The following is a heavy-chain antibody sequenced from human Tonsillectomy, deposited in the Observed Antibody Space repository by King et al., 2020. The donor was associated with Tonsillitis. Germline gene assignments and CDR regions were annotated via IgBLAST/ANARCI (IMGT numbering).Heavy chain of an antibody. CDR3: ARVNYYDGSGYWSPYYFDY. D-gene: IGHD3-22*01. CDR2: IYGGGTT. J-gene: IGHJ4*02. V-gene: IGHV3-53*01. CDR1: GFSVSSHY. Sequence: VQLVESGGGLMQPGGSLRLSCAASGFSVSSHYMSWVRQAPGKGLEWVSVIYGGGTTYYADFVKGRFTISRDNSENTLYLQMNSLRAEDTAMYYCARVNYYDGSGYWSPYYFDYWGQGTLVTVPS.